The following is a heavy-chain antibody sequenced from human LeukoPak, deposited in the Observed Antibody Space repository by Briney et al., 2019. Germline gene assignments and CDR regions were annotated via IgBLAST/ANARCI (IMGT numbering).Heavy chain of an antibody. CDR2: IYSTGSA. CDR1: GGSISSYY. CDR3: ARKNVGVVPAAIRWFDP. Sequence: SETLSLTCTVSGGSISSYYWSWIRQPAGKGLEWIGRIYSTGSANYNPSLKSRVTISVDTSKNQFSLKLCSVTAADTAVYYCARKNVGVVPAAIRWFDPWGQGTLVTVSS. V-gene: IGHV4-4*07. D-gene: IGHD2-2*01. J-gene: IGHJ5*02.